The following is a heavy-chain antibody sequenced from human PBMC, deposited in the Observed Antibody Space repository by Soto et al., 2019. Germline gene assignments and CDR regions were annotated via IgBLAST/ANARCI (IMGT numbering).Heavy chain of an antibody. CDR1: GGSISSSNW. D-gene: IGHD3-9*01. CDR2: IYHSGST. CDR3: ARGNDILTGYYKNNWFDP. J-gene: IGHJ5*02. Sequence: SETLYLTCAASGGSISSSNWWSWVRQPPGKGLEWIGEIYHSGSTNYNPSLKSRVTISVDKSKNQFSLKLSSVTAADTAVYYCARGNDILTGYYKNNWFDPWGQGTLVTVSS. V-gene: IGHV4-4*02.